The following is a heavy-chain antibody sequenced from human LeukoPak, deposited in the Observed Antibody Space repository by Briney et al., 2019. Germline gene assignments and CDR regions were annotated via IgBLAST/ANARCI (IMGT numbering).Heavy chain of an antibody. D-gene: IGHD4-23*01. Sequence: ASVKVSCKASGYTFTSYGISWVRQAPGQGLEWMGWISAYNGNTNYAQKLQGRVTMTTDTSTSTAYMELRSLRSDDTAVYYCARGWLAETTVVTPYNYWGQGTLVTVSS. J-gene: IGHJ4*02. CDR1: GYTFTSYG. CDR2: ISAYNGNT. V-gene: IGHV1-18*01. CDR3: ARGWLAETTVVTPYNY.